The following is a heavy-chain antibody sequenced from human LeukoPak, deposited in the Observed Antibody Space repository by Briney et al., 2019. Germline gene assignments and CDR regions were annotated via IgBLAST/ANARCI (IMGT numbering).Heavy chain of an antibody. V-gene: IGHV5-51*01. CDR1: GYSFTSYW. D-gene: IGHD2-15*01. CDR2: IYSGDSDT. CDR3: ARLGVPHSPFDY. J-gene: IGHJ4*02. Sequence: GESLKISYKGSGYSFTSYWIGWVRQMPGKGLEWMGIIYSGDSDTRYSPSFQGQVTITAVKSFTTAYLQWRSLKASDTGIYFCARLGVPHSPFDYWGQGTRVTVSS.